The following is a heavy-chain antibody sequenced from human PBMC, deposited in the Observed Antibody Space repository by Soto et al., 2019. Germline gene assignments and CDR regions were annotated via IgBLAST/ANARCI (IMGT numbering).Heavy chain of an antibody. CDR3: ARLVYDTRLNYMYFDF. J-gene: IGHJ4*02. V-gene: IGHV4-4*02. Sequence: SETLSLTYAVSGVSIRSRNWWTWVRQSPQMGLEYIGEIFHDGTANYYPSFERRVAISVDTSKNQFSLKLTSVTAADTAIYFCARLVYDTRLNYMYFDFWGQG. CDR2: IFHDGTA. CDR1: GVSIRSRNW. D-gene: IGHD3-10*01.